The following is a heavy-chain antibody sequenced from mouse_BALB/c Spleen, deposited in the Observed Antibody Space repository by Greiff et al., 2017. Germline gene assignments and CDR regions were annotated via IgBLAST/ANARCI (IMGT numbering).Heavy chain of an antibody. Sequence: SGPELVKPGASVKVSCKASGYAFTSYNMYWVKQSHGKSLEWIGYIDPYNGGTSYNQKFKGKATLTVDKSSSTAYMHLNSLTSEDSAVYYCARSRGLYDGYFYAMDYWGQVTSVTVSS. V-gene: IGHV1S135*01. CDR3: ARSRGLYDGYFYAMDY. CDR2: IDPYNGGT. J-gene: IGHJ4*01. D-gene: IGHD2-3*01. CDR1: GYAFTSYN.